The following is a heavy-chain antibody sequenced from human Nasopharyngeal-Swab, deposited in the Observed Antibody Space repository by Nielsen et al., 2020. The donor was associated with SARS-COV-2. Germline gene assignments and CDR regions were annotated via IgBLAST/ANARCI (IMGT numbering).Heavy chain of an antibody. D-gene: IGHD6-19*01. CDR2: ISTSGATI. CDR3: ARASRGWS. Sequence: GGSLRLSCVASGFTFSSYEMNWVRQAPGKGLEWVSYISTSGATIHYADSVRGRFTISRDNAKKSLHLQMNSLRAEDTAVYYCARASRGWSWGQGTPVTVSS. J-gene: IGHJ5*02. CDR1: GFTFSSYE. V-gene: IGHV3-48*03.